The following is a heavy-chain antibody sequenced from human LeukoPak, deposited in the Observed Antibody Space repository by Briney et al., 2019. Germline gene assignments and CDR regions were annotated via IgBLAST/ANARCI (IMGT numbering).Heavy chain of an antibody. CDR2: INPSSGSI. J-gene: IGHJ4*02. D-gene: IGHD5-18*01. V-gene: IGHV1-46*01. CDR3: ARVLGAHRYGSIDH. Sequence: ASVKVSCKASGYTFTTYYMHWVRQAPGQGLEWMGIINPSSGSISYAQKFQGRVTMTRDTSTSTVYMELSSLRSEDTAIYYCARVLGAHRYGSIDHWGQGTLVTVSS. CDR1: GYTFTTYY.